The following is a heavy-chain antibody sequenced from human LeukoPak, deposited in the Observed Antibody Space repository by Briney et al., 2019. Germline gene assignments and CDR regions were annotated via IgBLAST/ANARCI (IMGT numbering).Heavy chain of an antibody. CDR2: IFPSGGEI. J-gene: IGHJ4*02. CDR3: ARHVVAVGFDY. D-gene: IGHD3-22*01. CDR1: GFTFSTFA. V-gene: IGHV3-23*01. Sequence: PGGSLRLSCEASGFTFSTFAMIWVRQPPGKGLEWVSSIFPSGGEIHYADSVRGRFTISRDNSKSTLSLQMNSLRAEDTAVYYCARHVVAVGFDYWGQGTLVTVSS.